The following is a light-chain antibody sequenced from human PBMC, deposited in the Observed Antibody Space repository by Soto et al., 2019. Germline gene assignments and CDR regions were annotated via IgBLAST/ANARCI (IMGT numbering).Light chain of an antibody. CDR3: AAWGDSLNTWV. Sequence: QSVLTQPPSASGTPGQRVTICCSGSSSNIGSNAVSWYQHFPGTAPKVLIYSDDQRPSGVPDRFSGSKSGTSASLAISGLRAEDEADYFCAAWGDSLNTWVFGGGTKVTVL. V-gene: IGLV1-44*01. J-gene: IGLJ3*02. CDR2: SDD. CDR1: SSNIGSNA.